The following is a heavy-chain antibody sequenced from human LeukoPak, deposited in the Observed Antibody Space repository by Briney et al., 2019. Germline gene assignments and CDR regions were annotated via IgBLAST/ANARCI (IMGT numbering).Heavy chain of an antibody. CDR1: GFTFSSYG. CDR2: ISYDGSNK. J-gene: IGHJ4*02. D-gene: IGHD6-19*01. CDR3: AKIRTVAGFDY. Sequence: GGSLRLSCAASGFTFSSYGMHWVRQAPGKGLEGVAVISYDGSNKYCADSVKGRLTISRDNSKNTLYLQMNSLTAEDTAVYYCAKIRTVAGFDYWGQGTPVTVSS. V-gene: IGHV3-30*18.